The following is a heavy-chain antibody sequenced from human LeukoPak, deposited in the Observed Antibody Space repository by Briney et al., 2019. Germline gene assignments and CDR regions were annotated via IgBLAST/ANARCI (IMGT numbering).Heavy chain of an antibody. V-gene: IGHV4-59*08. CDR2: IYYSGST. J-gene: IGHJ4*02. CDR1: GGSISSYY. CDR3: ARHVKSFRPFDY. Sequence: SETLSLTCTVSGGSISSYYWSWIRQPPGKGLEWIGYIYYSGSTNYNPSLKSRVTISVDTSKNQFSLKLSSGTAADTAVYYCARHVKSFRPFDYWGQGTLVTVSS.